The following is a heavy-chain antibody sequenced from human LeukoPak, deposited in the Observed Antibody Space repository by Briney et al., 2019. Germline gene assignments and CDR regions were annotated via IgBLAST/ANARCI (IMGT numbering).Heavy chain of an antibody. V-gene: IGHV4-39*01. CDR3: ARTTQQLVYY. CDR1: GGSISSSSYY. D-gene: IGHD6-13*01. J-gene: IGHJ4*02. CDR2: IYYSGST. Sequence: SETLSLTCTVSGGSISSSSYYWGWIRQPPGNGLEWIGSIYYSGSTYYNPSLKSRVTISVDTSENQFSLKLSSVTAADTAVYYCARTTQQLVYYWGQGTLVTVSS.